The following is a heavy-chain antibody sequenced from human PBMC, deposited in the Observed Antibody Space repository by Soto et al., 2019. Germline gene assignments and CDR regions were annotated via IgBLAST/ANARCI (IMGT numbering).Heavy chain of an antibody. D-gene: IGHD4-17*01. CDR1: GGSISSSSYY. CDR2: IYYSGRT. CDR3: ASRDYDDGTFDY. Sequence: PSETLSLTCTVSGGSISSSSYYGGWIRQPPGKGLEWIGSIYYSGRTYYNPSLKSRVTISVDTSKNQFSLKLSSVTAADTAVYYCASRDYDDGTFDYWGQGTLVT. J-gene: IGHJ4*02. V-gene: IGHV4-39*01.